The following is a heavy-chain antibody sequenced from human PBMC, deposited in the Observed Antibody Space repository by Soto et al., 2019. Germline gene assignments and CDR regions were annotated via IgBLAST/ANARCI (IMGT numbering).Heavy chain of an antibody. CDR3: ARGELWFDY. D-gene: IGHD1-7*01. V-gene: IGHV3-21*01. CDR1: GFTFSSYS. Sequence: EVKLEESGGGLVKPGGSLRLSCAVSGFTFSSYSMNWVRQAPGKGLEWVSYISSGSSYIYDADSVKGRFTISRDTAKNSLYLQMNTLRAEDTAVYYCARGELWFDYWGQGTLVTVSS. J-gene: IGHJ4*02. CDR2: ISSGSSYI.